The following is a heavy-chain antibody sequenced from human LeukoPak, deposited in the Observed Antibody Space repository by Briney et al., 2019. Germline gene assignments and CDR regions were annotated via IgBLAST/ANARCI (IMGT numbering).Heavy chain of an antibody. CDR2: IYPSGGST. J-gene: IGHJ3*02. Sequence: ASVKVSCKASVYTFTSYYMHWVRQAPGQGLEWMGIIYPSGGSTSYAQKFQGRVTMTRDTSTSTVYMDLSSLRSEDTAVYYCARSQRINAFHIWGQGTMVTVSS. D-gene: IGHD6-25*01. CDR3: ARSQRINAFHI. CDR1: VYTFTSYY. V-gene: IGHV1-46*01.